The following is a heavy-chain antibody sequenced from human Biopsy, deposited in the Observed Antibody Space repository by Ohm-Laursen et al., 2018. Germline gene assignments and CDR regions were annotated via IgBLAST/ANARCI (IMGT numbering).Heavy chain of an antibody. CDR1: GVAFSYYG. V-gene: IGHV3-33*01. D-gene: IGHD3-9*01. CDR2: VWTAGINK. CDR3: ARDDNTTGDYMILNH. J-gene: IGHJ5*02. Sequence: SSLRLFCAASGVAFSYYGLHWVRQAPAKRLLWGAVVWTAGINKNYADSVMGRVAVSRDNSNNGLYLLMCSLIDADSAVYYCARDDNTTGDYMILNHWGQGTLATVSS.